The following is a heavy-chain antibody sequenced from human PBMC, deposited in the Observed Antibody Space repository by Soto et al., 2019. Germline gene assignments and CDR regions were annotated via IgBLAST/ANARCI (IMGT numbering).Heavy chain of an antibody. CDR1: GFTFSSYW. CDR2: INSDGSST. V-gene: IGHV3-74*01. J-gene: IGHJ6*02. Sequence: GGSLRLSCAASGFTFSSYWMHWVRQAPAKGMVWVSRINSDGSSTSYEDSVKGRFTISRDNAKNTLYLQMNSLRAEDTAVYYCASMVRGVIITTYGMDVWGQGTTVTVSS. CDR3: ASMVRGVIITTYGMDV. D-gene: IGHD3-10*01.